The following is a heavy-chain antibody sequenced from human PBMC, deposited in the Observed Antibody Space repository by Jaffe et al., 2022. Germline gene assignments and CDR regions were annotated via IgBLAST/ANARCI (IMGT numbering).Heavy chain of an antibody. D-gene: IGHD3-3*01. Sequence: QVQLQQWGAGLLKPSETLSLTCAVYGGSFSGYYWSWIRQPPGKGLEWIGEINHSGSTNYNPSLKSRVTISVDTSKNQFSLKLSSVTAADTAVYYCARAGGLRFLEWLPFQHWGQGTLVTVSS. CDR2: INHSGST. V-gene: IGHV4-34*01. J-gene: IGHJ1*01. CDR1: GGSFSGYY. CDR3: ARAGGLRFLEWLPFQH.